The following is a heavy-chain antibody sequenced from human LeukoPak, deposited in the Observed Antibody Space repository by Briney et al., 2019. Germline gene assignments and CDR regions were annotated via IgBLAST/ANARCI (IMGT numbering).Heavy chain of an antibody. CDR3: ARVFGVDYYYGMDV. CDR1: GYTFTSYA. J-gene: IGHJ6*02. V-gene: IGHV1-3*01. CDR2: INAGNGNT. D-gene: IGHD3-10*02. Sequence: ASVKVSCKASGYTFTSYAMHWVRQAPGQRLEWMGWINAGNGNTKYSQKFQGRDTITRDTSASTAYMELSSLRSEDTAVYYCARVFGVDYYYGMDVWGQGTTVTVSS.